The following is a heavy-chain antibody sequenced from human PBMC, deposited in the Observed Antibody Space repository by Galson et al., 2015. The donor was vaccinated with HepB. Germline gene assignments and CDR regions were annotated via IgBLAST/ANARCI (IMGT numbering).Heavy chain of an antibody. D-gene: IGHD3-10*01. V-gene: IGHV3-48*01. CDR2: ISSSSSTI. CDR1: GFTFSSYS. CDR3: ASPRYYGSGSYYAPSYYYGMDV. J-gene: IGHJ6*02. Sequence: SLRLSCAASGFTFSSYSMNWVRQAPGKGLEWVSYISSSSSTIYYADSVKGRFTISRDNAKNSLYLQMNSLRAEDTAVYYCASPRYYGSGSYYAPSYYYGMDVWGQGTTVTVSS.